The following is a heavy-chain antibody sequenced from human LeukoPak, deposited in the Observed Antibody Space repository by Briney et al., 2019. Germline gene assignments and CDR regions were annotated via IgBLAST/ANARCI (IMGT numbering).Heavy chain of an antibody. CDR3: ATYSHWVAGDV. CDR2: MNEDGSEK. V-gene: IGHV3-7*01. CDR1: GFTFSKSW. J-gene: IGHJ6*02. D-gene: IGHD3-16*01. Sequence: GGSLRLSCAASGFTFSKSWMSWVRQAPGKGLEWVANMNEDGSEKDYVDSVKGRFTISRDNARKSLYLQMSSLRAEDTAVYSCATYSHWVAGDVWGQGTTVTVSS.